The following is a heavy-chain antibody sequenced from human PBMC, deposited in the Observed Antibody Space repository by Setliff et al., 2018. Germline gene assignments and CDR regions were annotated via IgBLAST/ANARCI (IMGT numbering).Heavy chain of an antibody. D-gene: IGHD2-15*01. CDR1: GGAFSNYG. CDR3: AISSLSICSGDTCPNAFDI. V-gene: IGHV1-18*01. CDR2: INNYNFNT. J-gene: IGHJ3*02. Sequence: ASVKVSCKVSGGAFSNYGITWVRQAPGQGLEWMGWINNYNFNTNYAQKLQGRVAMTTDTSTSAAYLELMSLRSDDTAVYYCAISSLSICSGDTCPNAFDIWGQGTMVTVSS.